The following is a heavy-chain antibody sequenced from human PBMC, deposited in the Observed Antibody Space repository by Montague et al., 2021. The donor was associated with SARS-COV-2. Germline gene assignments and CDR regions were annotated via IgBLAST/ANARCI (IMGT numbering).Heavy chain of an antibody. CDR3: ASLRGSAEILTAFQGVSSFSGMDV. CDR1: GGSVSSGSFY. Sequence: SETLSLTCTVSGGSVSSGSFYWSWIRQPPGKGLELIGYIYYTGSSNYNPSLKSRVTISVDTSKNQFSLKLSSVTAADTAVYYCASLRGSAEILTAFQGVSSFSGMDVWGQGTTVTVSS. V-gene: IGHV4-61*01. CDR2: IYYTGSS. J-gene: IGHJ6*02. D-gene: IGHD3-9*01.